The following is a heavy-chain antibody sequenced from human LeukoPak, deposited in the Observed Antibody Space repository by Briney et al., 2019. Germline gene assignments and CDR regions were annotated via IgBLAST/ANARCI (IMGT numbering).Heavy chain of an antibody. J-gene: IGHJ5*02. CDR3: ARDGSSSPTINFNWFDP. CDR1: GGSISSYY. V-gene: IGHV4-59*12. D-gene: IGHD6-13*01. CDR2: IYYSGST. Sequence: SETLSLTCTVSGGSISSYYWSWIRQPPGKGLEWIGYIYYSGSTNYNPSLKSRVTISVDTSKNQFSLKLSSVTAADTAVYYCARDGSSSPTINFNWFDPWGQGTLVTVSS.